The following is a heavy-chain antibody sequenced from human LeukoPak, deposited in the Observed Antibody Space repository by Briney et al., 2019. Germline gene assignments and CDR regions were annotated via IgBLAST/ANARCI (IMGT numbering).Heavy chain of an antibody. CDR1: GFTFDDYG. CDR3: ARHYGSGIWKYSWFDP. V-gene: IGHV3-20*01. J-gene: IGHJ5*02. Sequence: GGSLRLSCAASGFTFDDYGMSWVRQAPGKGLEWVSGINWNGGSTGYADSVKGRFTISRDNAKNSLYLQMNSLRAEDTALYHCARHYGSGIWKYSWFDPWGQGTLVTVSS. CDR2: INWNGGST. D-gene: IGHD3-10*01.